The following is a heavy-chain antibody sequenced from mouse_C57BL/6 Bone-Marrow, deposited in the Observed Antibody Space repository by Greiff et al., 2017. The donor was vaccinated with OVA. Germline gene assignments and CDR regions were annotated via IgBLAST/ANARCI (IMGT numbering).Heavy chain of an antibody. CDR1: GYTFTSYW. V-gene: IGHV1-7*01. CDR3: ARWELGRGVDY. CDR2: INPSSGYT. D-gene: IGHD4-1*01. J-gene: IGHJ2*01. Sequence: QVHVKQSGAELAKPGASVKLSCKASGYTFTSYWMHWVKQRPGQGLEWIGYINPSSGYTKYNQKFKDKATLTADKSSSTAYMQLSSLTYEDSAVYYCARWELGRGVDYWGQGTTLTVSS.